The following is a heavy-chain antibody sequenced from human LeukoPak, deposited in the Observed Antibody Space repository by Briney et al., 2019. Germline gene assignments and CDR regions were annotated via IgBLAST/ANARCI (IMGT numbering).Heavy chain of an antibody. J-gene: IGHJ3*02. CDR1: GVSFSSYY. Sequence: SESMSLTCAVYGVSFSSYYWSWMRQPPGKGLEWIGEINHSGSTNYNPSLRSRVTISVDTSNNQFSLKLSSVTAADTAVYYCARREPGSWGAFDIWGQGTIVTVSS. V-gene: IGHV4-34*01. CDR2: INHSGST. D-gene: IGHD2-2*01. CDR3: ARREPGSWGAFDI.